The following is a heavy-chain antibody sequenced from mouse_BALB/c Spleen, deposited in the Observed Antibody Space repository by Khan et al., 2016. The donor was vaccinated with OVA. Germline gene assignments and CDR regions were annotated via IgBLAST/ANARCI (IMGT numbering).Heavy chain of an antibody. CDR1: GYTFTSYT. J-gene: IGHJ3*01. D-gene: IGHD2-14*01. V-gene: IGHV1-4*01. CDR3: VRDGAYHRNDGWFAY. CDR2: INPSNGYT. Sequence: VQLQQSGAELARPGASVKMSCKASGYTFTSYTIRWIKERPGQGLEWIGNINPSNGYTNYNQKFKDKATLTTDKSSTTAYLQLSSLTSDDSAVYNCVRDGAYHRNDGWFAYWGQGTLVTVSA.